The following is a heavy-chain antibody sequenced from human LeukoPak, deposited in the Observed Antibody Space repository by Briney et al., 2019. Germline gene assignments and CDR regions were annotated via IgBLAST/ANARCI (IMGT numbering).Heavy chain of an antibody. J-gene: IGHJ4*02. CDR1: GYTFIDYY. CDR3: ARDRDYSNTERGFDY. Sequence: ASVNVSCKTCGYTFIDYYIHWVGQAPGQGLEWMGWINPNSGETKSAQKFQGRVTMTGDTSISTAYMELRRVTSDDTAVYYCARDRDYSNTERGFDYWGQGTLVTVSS. D-gene: IGHD4-11*01. V-gene: IGHV1-2*02. CDR2: INPNSGET.